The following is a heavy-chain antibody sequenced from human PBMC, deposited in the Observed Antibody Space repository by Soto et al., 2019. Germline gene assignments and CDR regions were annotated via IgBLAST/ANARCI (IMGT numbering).Heavy chain of an antibody. J-gene: IGHJ6*03. V-gene: IGHV4-34*01. CDR1: GGSFSGYY. CDR2: INHSGST. Sequence: SETLSLTCAVYGGSFSGYYWSWIRQPPGKGLEWIGEINHSGSTNYNPSLKSRVTISVDTSKNQFSLKLSSVTAADTAVYYCARVGRIFGVVIPNYYYYYMDVWGKGTTVTVSS. D-gene: IGHD3-3*01. CDR3: ARVGRIFGVVIPNYYYYYMDV.